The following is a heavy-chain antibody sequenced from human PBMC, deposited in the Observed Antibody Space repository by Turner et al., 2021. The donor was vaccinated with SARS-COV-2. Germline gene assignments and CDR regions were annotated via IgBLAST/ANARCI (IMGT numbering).Heavy chain of an antibody. CDR3: ARDPRLSPATDVNDAFDV. CDR2: FNPSGGGT. D-gene: IGHD2-21*02. Sequence: QVQLVQSGAEAKKPGASVKISCRTSGYTFTDYYIHWVRQAPGQGLEWMGIFNPSGGGTNYAQKFQGRLTMTFDTSTSTVYMGLRSLGSDDTAMYYCARDPRLSPATDVNDAFDVWGQGTMVTVSS. J-gene: IGHJ3*01. CDR1: GYTFTDYY. V-gene: IGHV1-46*01.